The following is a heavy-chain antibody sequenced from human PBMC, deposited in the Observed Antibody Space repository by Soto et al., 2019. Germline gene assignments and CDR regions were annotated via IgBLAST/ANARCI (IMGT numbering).Heavy chain of an antibody. CDR2: ISGSGGST. Sequence: PGGSLRLSCAASGFTCSSYAMSWVRQAPGKGLEWVSAISGSGGSTYYADSVKGRFTISRDNSKNTLYLQMNSLRAEDTAVYYCAKGPFYTMVRGVHYYYYGMDVWGQGTTVTVSS. CDR1: GFTCSSYA. CDR3: AKGPFYTMVRGVHYYYYGMDV. J-gene: IGHJ6*02. V-gene: IGHV3-23*01. D-gene: IGHD3-10*01.